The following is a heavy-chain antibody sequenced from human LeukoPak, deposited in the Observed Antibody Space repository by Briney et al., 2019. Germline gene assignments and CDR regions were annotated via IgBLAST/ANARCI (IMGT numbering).Heavy chain of an antibody. CDR1: GYSFTSYW. V-gene: IGHV5-51*01. J-gene: IGHJ3*02. D-gene: IGHD3-16*01. Sequence: GESLKISCKSSGYSFTSYWIGWVRQMPGKGLEWMGITYPGDSDTTYSPSFQGQVTISADKSIRTAYLQWSSLKASDTAMYYCARRRSGGEDAFDIWGQGQWSPSLQ. CDR2: TYPGDSDT. CDR3: ARRRSGGEDAFDI.